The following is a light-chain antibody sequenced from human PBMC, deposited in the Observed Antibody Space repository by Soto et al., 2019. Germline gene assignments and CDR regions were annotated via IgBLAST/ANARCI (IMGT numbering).Light chain of an antibody. V-gene: IGKV3D-15*01. CDR1: QSVRSN. J-gene: IGKJ4*01. CDR3: QQYGNSPFT. Sequence: EIVMTQSPATLSVSAGERSTLSCRARQSVRSNLAWYQQKHGQXPRXXIYGTSNRATGIPDRFSGSGSGTDLTITISRLEPEDFEVYYCQQYGNSPFTFGGGTKVDIK. CDR2: GTS.